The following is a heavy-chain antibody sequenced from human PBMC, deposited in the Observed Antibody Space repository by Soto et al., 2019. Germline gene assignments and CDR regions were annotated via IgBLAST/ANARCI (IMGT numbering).Heavy chain of an antibody. CDR3: AKDQLPYSSSSVDY. J-gene: IGHJ4*02. Sequence: GGSLRLSCAASGFTFSSYGMHWVRQAPGKGLEWVAVISYDGSNKYYADSVKGRFTISRDNSKNTLYLQMNSLRAEDTAVYYCAKDQLPYSSSSVDYWGQGTLVTVS. CDR1: GFTFSSYG. V-gene: IGHV3-30*18. D-gene: IGHD6-13*01. CDR2: ISYDGSNK.